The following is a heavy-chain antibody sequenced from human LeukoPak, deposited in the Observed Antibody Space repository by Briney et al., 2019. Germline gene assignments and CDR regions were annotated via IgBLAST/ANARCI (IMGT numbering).Heavy chain of an antibody. CDR1: GFTVSINY. CDR3: ARDYYDSSGYYFRYFDY. D-gene: IGHD3-22*01. V-gene: IGHV3-66*01. Sequence: GGSLRLSCAASGFTVSINYMSWVRQAPGKGLEWVSVVYSGGSTYYADSVKGRFTISRDNSKNTLSLQMNSLRAEDTAVYYCARDYYDSSGYYFRYFDYWGQGTLVTVSS. J-gene: IGHJ4*02. CDR2: VYSGGST.